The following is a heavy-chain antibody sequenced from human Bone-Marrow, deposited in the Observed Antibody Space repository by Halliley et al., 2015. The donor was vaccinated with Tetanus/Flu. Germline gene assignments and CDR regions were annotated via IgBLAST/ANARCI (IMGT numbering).Heavy chain of an antibody. Sequence: RPLGGPPPIVWDVDTFYRTSLKPRLTVSKDTSKNQVVLKMTNMDPVDTATYYCARGNYGFGHWGQGTLVTVSS. D-gene: IGHD3-16*01. V-gene: IGHV2-70*04. CDR2: IVWDVDT. J-gene: IGHJ4*02. CDR3: ARGNYGFGH.